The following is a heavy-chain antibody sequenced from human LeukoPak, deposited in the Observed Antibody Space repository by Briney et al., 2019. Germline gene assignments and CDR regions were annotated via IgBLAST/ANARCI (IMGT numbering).Heavy chain of an antibody. D-gene: IGHD3-10*01. V-gene: IGHV1-8*01. J-gene: IGHJ4*02. CDR2: MNANSGKT. CDR1: VYTFTKYD. Sequence: ASVTVSRTASVYTFTKYDINWVRQAPGQGREWVGWMNANSGKTGYAQKCLGRVTMNRNTSIRTPYMALSSLRSQHTAVYFCARGGRRQCRSSPTVYWGQGPLVTVSS. CDR3: ARGGRRQCRSSPTVY.